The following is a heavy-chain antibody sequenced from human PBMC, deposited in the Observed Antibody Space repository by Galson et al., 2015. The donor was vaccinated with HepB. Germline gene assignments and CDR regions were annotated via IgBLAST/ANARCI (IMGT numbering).Heavy chain of an antibody. CDR3: ARAELIFGVVILLGNFDY. Sequence: SVKVSCKASGYTFTSYGISWVRQAPGQGLEWMGWISAYNGNTNYAQKLQGRVTMTTGTSTSTAYMELRSLRSDDTAVYYCARAELIFGVVILLGNFDYWGQGTLVTVSS. CDR2: ISAYNGNT. V-gene: IGHV1-18*01. CDR1: GYTFTSYG. D-gene: IGHD3-3*01. J-gene: IGHJ4*02.